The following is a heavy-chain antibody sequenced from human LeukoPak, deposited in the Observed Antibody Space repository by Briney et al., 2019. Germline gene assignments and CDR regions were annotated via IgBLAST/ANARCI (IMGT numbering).Heavy chain of an antibody. CDR3: ARDPVDTAMAMSDY. CDR1: GGTFSSYA. J-gene: IGHJ4*02. Sequence: GASVKVSCKASGGTFSSYAISWVRQAPGQGLEWMGGIIPIFGTANYAQKFQGRVTITADESTSTAYMELSSLRSEDTAVYYCARDPVDTAMAMSDYWGQGTLVTVSS. V-gene: IGHV1-69*13. D-gene: IGHD5-18*01. CDR2: IIPIFGTA.